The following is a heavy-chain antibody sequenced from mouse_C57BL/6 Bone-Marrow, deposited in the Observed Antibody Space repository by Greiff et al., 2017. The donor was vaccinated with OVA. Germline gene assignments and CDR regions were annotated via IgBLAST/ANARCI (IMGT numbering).Heavy chain of an antibody. CDR2: INSDGGST. Sequence: EVQLVESGGGLVQPGESLKLSCESNEYEFPSHDMSWVRKTPEKRLELVAAINSDGGSTYYPDTMERRFIISRDNTKKTRYLQMSSLRSEDTALYYCARLPLYYGSSYYWYFDVWGTGTTVTVSS. D-gene: IGHD1-1*01. J-gene: IGHJ1*03. CDR3: ARLPLYYGSSYYWYFDV. V-gene: IGHV5-2*01. CDR1: EYEFPSHD.